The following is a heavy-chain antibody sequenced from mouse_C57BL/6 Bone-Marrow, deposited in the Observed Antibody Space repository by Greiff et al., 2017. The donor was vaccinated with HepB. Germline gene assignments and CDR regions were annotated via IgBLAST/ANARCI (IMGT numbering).Heavy chain of an antibody. Sequence: QVQLQQSGAELVKPGASVKMSCKASGYTFTSYWITWVKQRPGQGLEWIGDIYPGSGSTNYNEKFKSKATLTVDTSSSTAYVQLSSLTSEDSAVYYCATVGLLRSYAMDYWGQGTSVTVSS. J-gene: IGHJ4*01. V-gene: IGHV1-55*01. CDR2: IYPGSGST. D-gene: IGHD1-1*01. CDR1: GYTFTSYW. CDR3: ATVGLLRSYAMDY.